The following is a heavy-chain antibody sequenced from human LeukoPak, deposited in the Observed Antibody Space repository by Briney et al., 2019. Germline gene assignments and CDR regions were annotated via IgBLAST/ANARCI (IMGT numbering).Heavy chain of an antibody. J-gene: IGHJ5*02. CDR1: GFTFSDYS. Sequence: GGSLRLSCAASGFTFSDYSMNWVRQAPGKGLEWVSSISSSSSYIYYADSVKGRFTISRDNAKNSLYLQMNSLRAEDTAVYYCARDVVTAISWFDPWGQGTLVTVSS. CDR2: ISSSSSYI. D-gene: IGHD2-21*02. CDR3: ARDVVTAISWFDP. V-gene: IGHV3-21*01.